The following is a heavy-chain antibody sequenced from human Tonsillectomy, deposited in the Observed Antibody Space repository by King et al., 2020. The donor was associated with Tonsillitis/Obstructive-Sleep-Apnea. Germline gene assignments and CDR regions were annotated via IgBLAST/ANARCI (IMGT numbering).Heavy chain of an antibody. D-gene: IGHD5-18*01. V-gene: IGHV3-7*01. CDR1: GFTFTSHW. CDR3: ARCDVYTGYRALDV. J-gene: IGHJ6*04. Sequence: VQLVESGGGLVQPGGSLRPSCAASGFTFTSHWLTWVRQAPGRGLEWGANIKQDGSEQHYLDSVQGQFTISRDNAKNSLYLQLNNLRAEDTAIYYCARCDVYTGYRALDVWGEGTTVTISS. CDR2: IKQDGSEQ.